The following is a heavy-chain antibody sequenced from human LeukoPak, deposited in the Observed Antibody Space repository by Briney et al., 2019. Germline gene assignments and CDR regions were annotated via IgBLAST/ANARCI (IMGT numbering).Heavy chain of an antibody. J-gene: IGHJ5*02. CDR2: ITSSGSTI. V-gene: IGHV3-48*01. CDR1: GFTFNTYS. Sequence: GGSLRLSCAASGFTFNTYSMNWFRQAPGKGLEWVSYITSSGSTIYYADSVKGRFTISRDNARNSLYLQMNSLRAEDTAVYYCARDGYCSDTSCSNWFDPWGQGTLVTVSS. CDR3: ARDGYCSDTSCSNWFDP. D-gene: IGHD2-2*03.